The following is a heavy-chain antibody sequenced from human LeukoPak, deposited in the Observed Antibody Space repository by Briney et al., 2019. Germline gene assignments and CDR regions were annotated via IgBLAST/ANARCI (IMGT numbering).Heavy chain of an antibody. CDR2: ISGSDGST. Sequence: AGGSLRLSCATSGFIFNYYAMSWVRQAPGKGLEWVSGISGSDGSTCYADSVKGRFSISRDNSKKTLFLQMNSLRAEDTAVYYCAKSGYSSGWFRAFDIWGQGTLVTVSS. J-gene: IGHJ3*02. V-gene: IGHV3-23*01. CDR3: AKSGYSSGWFRAFDI. D-gene: IGHD6-19*01. CDR1: GFIFNYYA.